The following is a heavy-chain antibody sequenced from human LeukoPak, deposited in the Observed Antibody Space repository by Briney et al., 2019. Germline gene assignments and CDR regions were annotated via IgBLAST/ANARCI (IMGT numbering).Heavy chain of an antibody. D-gene: IGHD6-13*01. J-gene: IGHJ3*02. Sequence: PGGSLRLSCAASGFTFNNYAMSWVRQAPGRGLEWVSAISGPGYSTHYADSVKGRFTISRDDSKNTLYLQMNSLRAEDTAVYYCAKELMTAAAGTVGFDIWGQGTMVTVSS. CDR3: AKELMTAAAGTVGFDI. V-gene: IGHV3-23*01. CDR1: GFTFNNYA. CDR2: ISGPGYST.